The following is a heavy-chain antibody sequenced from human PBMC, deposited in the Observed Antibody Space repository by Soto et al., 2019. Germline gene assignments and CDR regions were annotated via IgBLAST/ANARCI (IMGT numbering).Heavy chain of an antibody. V-gene: IGHV3-66*01. J-gene: IGHJ4*02. CDR1: GFTVSTNY. CDR2: IYSGGST. D-gene: IGHD3-16*01. Sequence: EVQLVESGGGLVQPGGSLRLSCAASGFTVSTNYMSWVCQAPGKGLEWVSVIYSGGSTFYADSLRGRFTISRDKSKNTVNLPMNSLRAEDTAVYYCARDPWAADYWGQGTLVTVSS. CDR3: ARDPWAADY.